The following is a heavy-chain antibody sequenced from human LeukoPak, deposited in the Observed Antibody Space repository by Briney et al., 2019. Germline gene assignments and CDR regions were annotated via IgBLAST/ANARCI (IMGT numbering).Heavy chain of an antibody. J-gene: IGHJ4*02. CDR1: GGSISNYY. V-gene: IGHV4-59*01. CDR3: ARDTGSDLLFEY. D-gene: IGHD2-15*01. Sequence: SETLSLECTDTGGSISNYYLSWIRQPPGKGLEWIGYIHYSGSTNYNPSLKSRVTISVDTSKNQFSLKLSSVTAADTAVYYCARDTGSDLLFEYWGQANLVTVSS. CDR2: IHYSGST.